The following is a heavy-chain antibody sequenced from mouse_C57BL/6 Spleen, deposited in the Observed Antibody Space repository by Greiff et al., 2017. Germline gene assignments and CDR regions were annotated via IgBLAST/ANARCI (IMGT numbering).Heavy chain of an antibody. CDR1: GSTFTSYG. CDR3: ARTDYYGSRDYAMDY. CDR2: IYPRSGNT. V-gene: IGHV1-81*01. Sequence: QVQLQQSGAELARPGASVKLSCKASGSTFTSYGISWVKQRTGQGLEWIGEIYPRSGNTYYNEKVKGKATLTADKSSSTAYMELRRLTSEDSAVYFCARTDYYGSRDYAMDYWGQGTSVTVSS. D-gene: IGHD1-1*01. J-gene: IGHJ4*01.